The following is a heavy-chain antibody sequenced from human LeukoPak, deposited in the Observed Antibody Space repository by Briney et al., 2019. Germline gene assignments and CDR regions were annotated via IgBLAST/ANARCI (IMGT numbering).Heavy chain of an antibody. CDR1: GFTFSSYA. D-gene: IGHD6-25*01. V-gene: IGHV3-23*01. CDR2: ISGSGGST. J-gene: IGHJ4*02. CDR3: AKMPQRLRGGHFDY. Sequence: GGSLRLSCTASGFTFSSYAMSWVRQAPGKGLEWVSAISGSGGSTYYADSVKGRFTISRDNSKNTLYLQMNSLRAEDTAVYYCAKMPQRLRGGHFDYWGQGTLVTVSS.